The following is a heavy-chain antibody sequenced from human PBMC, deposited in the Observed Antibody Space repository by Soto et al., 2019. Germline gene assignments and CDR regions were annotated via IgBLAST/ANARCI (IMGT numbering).Heavy chain of an antibody. D-gene: IGHD3-22*01. CDR2: IYHGGST. CDR1: GYSISSGYY. Sequence: NPSETLSLTCAASGYSISSGYYWGWLRQPPGKGLEWIGSIYHGGSTYYNPSLNSRVTLSIDMTNNHVPLILNSVPAADKAGYSCERVGPWVPYYYDSRPYTFENWFDPWGQGNRVTVCS. CDR3: ERVGPWVPYYYDSRPYTFENWFDP. V-gene: IGHV4-38-2*01. J-gene: IGHJ5*02.